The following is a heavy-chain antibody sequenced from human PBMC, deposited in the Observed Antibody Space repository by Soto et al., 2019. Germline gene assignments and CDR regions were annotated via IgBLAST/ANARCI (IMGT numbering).Heavy chain of an antibody. Sequence: GGSLRLSCAASGFTFSSYWMSWVRQAPGKGLEWVANIKPDGSEKWYVDSVKGRFTISRDNAKNSLYLQMNSLRAEDTAVYYCARGDYYDTSGPFSDAFDVWGQGTMVTVSS. CDR3: ARGDYYDTSGPFSDAFDV. CDR2: IKPDGSEK. J-gene: IGHJ3*01. V-gene: IGHV3-7*04. CDR1: GFTFSSYW. D-gene: IGHD3-22*01.